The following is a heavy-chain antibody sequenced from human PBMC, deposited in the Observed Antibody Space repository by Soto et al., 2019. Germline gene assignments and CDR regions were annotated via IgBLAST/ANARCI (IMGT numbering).Heavy chain of an antibody. J-gene: IGHJ4*02. CDR3: TRRRDWTAMDPLDY. Sequence: EVQLVESGGGLVQPGGSLKLSCAASGFTFSDSAMHWVRQASGKGLEWVGRIRSKVNTYATIYAASVKGRFTISRDESMNTAYLQMNSLKTEDTAVYYCTRRRDWTAMDPLDYWGQGTLVTVSS. CDR1: GFTFSDSA. CDR2: IRSKVNTYAT. V-gene: IGHV3-73*02. D-gene: IGHD5-18*01.